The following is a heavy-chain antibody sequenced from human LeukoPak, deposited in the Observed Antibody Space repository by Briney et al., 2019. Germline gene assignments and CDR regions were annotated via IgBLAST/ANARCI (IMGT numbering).Heavy chain of an antibody. CDR3: ARTAPDVDTAMVYYYGMDV. V-gene: IGHV4-30-4*01. J-gene: IGHJ6*04. CDR1: GGSISSGDYY. D-gene: IGHD5-18*01. Sequence: SQTLSLTCTVSGGSISSGDYYWSWIRQPPGKGLEWIGYIYYSGSTYYNPSLKSRVTISVDTSKNQFSLKLSSVTAADTAVYYCARTAPDVDTAMVYYYGMDVWGEGTTVTVSS. CDR2: IYYSGST.